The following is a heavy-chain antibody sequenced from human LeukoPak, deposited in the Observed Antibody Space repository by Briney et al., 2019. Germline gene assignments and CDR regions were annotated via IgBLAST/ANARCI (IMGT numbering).Heavy chain of an antibody. V-gene: IGHV2-5*01. Sequence: SGPTLVKPTQTLTLTCAFSGFSISTTAVGVGWIRQPPGKALEWLALIFWNDDKRYISSLKSTLTVTKDTSKNQVVLTMANMDPVDTATYYCAHTRAAGGFSFDYWGQGALVTVSS. D-gene: IGHD6-13*01. J-gene: IGHJ4*02. CDR2: IFWNDDK. CDR1: GFSISTTAVG. CDR3: AHTRAAGGFSFDY.